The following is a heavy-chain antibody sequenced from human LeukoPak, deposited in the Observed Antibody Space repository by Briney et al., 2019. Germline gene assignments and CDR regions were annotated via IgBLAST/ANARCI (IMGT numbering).Heavy chain of an antibody. CDR3: AREQRGYDCYY. D-gene: IGHD5-12*01. CDR1: GFTFSNHA. V-gene: IGHV3-30-3*01. J-gene: IGHJ4*02. CDR2: ITYDGSSK. Sequence: GGSLRLSCAASGFTFSNHAMNWVRQAPGKGLEWVALITYDGSSKYYADSVKGRFTISRDNSKNTLYLQMSSLRAEDTAVYYCAREQRGYDCYYWGQGTLVTVSS.